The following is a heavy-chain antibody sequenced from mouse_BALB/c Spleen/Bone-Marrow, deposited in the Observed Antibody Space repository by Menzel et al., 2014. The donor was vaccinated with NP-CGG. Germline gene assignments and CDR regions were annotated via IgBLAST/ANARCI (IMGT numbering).Heavy chain of an antibody. Sequence: LVESGAELVRPGTSVKVSCKASGYAFTNYLIEWVRQRPGQGLEWIGVINPGSGGTNYSEKFKGKATLTADKSSSTAYMQLSSLTSDDSAVYFCARRITVVAPPAYWGQGTLVTVSA. CDR2: INPGSGGT. V-gene: IGHV1-54*01. CDR1: GYAFTNYL. D-gene: IGHD1-1*01. CDR3: ARRITVVAPPAY. J-gene: IGHJ3*01.